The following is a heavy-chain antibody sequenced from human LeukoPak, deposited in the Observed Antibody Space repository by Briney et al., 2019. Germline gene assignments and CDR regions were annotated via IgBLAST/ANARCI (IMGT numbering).Heavy chain of an antibody. CDR3: ARGPGRRYDSSGFDY. J-gene: IGHJ4*02. CDR1: GFTFTNAW. Sequence: PGGSLRLSCVDSGFTFTNAWMSWVRQAPGKGLEWVSSISSSSSYIYYADSVKGRFTISRDNAKNSLYLQMNSLRAEDTAVYYCARGPGRRYDSSGFDYWGQGTLVTVSS. D-gene: IGHD3-22*01. CDR2: ISSSSSYI. V-gene: IGHV3-21*01.